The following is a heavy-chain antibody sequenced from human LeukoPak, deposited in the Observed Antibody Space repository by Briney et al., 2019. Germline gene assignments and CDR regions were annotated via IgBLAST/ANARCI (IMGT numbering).Heavy chain of an antibody. CDR3: ARVGYSHGMTFDY. CDR1: GFTFSSYA. CDR2: ISYDGSNK. V-gene: IGHV3-30*04. J-gene: IGHJ4*02. D-gene: IGHD5-18*01. Sequence: GGSLRLSCAASGFTFSSYAMHWVRQAPGKGLEWVAVISYDGSNKYYADSVKGRFTISRDNSKNTLYLQMNSLRAEDTAVYYCARVGYSHGMTFDYWGQGTLVTVSS.